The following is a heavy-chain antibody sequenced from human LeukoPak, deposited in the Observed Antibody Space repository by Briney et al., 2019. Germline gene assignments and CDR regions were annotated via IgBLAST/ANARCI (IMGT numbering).Heavy chain of an antibody. CDR2: IYGGGST. CDR1: GFTVSNDY. Sequence: GGSLRLSCAVSGFTVSNDYMSWVRQAPGKGLEWVSVIYGGGSTYYADSVRGRFTISRDNSENTLYLQMDSLRAEDTAVYYCAREGGFYRPLDYSGQGTLVTVSS. CDR3: AREGGFYRPLDY. V-gene: IGHV3-53*01. J-gene: IGHJ4*02. D-gene: IGHD6-25*01.